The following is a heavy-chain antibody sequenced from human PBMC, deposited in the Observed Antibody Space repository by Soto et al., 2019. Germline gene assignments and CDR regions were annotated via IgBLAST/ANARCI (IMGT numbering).Heavy chain of an antibody. CDR2: FNVGIGNT. CDR1: GYTFTSYA. V-gene: IGHV1-3*01. D-gene: IGHD3-10*01. CDR3: ARDPQSGSARFDP. J-gene: IGHJ5*02. Sequence: ASVKVSCKASGYTFTSYAMHWVRQAPGQSFEWLGWFNVGIGNTKYSQKFQGRVPFTRDTSASTAYMELSSLRFEDTAVYYCARDPQSGSARFDPWGQGTQVTVSS.